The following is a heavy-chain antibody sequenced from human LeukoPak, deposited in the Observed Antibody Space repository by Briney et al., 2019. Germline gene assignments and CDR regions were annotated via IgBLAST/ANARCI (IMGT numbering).Heavy chain of an antibody. V-gene: IGHV3-21*01. D-gene: IGHD3-22*01. CDR2: ISSSSSYI. CDR3: ARDYYDSSGYSGAFDV. CDR1: GFTFSSYS. Sequence: GGSLRLSCAASGFTFSSYSMNWVRQAPGKGLEWVSSISSSSSYIYDADSVKGRFTISRDNAKNSLYLQMNSLRAEDTAVYYCARDYYDSSGYSGAFDVWGHGTMVTVSS. J-gene: IGHJ3*01.